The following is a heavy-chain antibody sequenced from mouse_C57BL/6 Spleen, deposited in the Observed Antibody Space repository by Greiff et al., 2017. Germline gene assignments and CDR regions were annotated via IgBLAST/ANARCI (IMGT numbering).Heavy chain of an antibody. CDR2: IDPETGGT. J-gene: IGHJ4*01. CDR3: TRVRRIHAMDY. Sequence: QVQLQQSGAELVRPGASVTLSCKASGYTFTDYEMHWVKQTPVHGLEWIGAIDPETGGTAYNQKFKGKAILTADKSSSTAYMELRSLTSEDSAVYYCTRVRRIHAMDYWGQGTSVAVSS. CDR1: GYTFTDYE. V-gene: IGHV1-15*01.